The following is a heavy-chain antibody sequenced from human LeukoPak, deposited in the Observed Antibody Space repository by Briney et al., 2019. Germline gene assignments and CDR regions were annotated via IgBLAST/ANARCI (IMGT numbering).Heavy chain of an antibody. CDR2: ISSSSSTI. J-gene: IGHJ4*02. V-gene: IGHV3-48*01. CDR1: GFTFSSYS. CDR3: ARAGFTFSDYFGSFFDY. D-gene: IGHD3-10*01. Sequence: GGSLRLSCAASGFTFSSYSMYWVRQAPGKGLEWVSHISSSSSTIYYADSVKGRFTISRDNAKNSLYLQMDSLRAEDTAVYYCARAGFTFSDYFGSFFDYWGQGTLVTVSS.